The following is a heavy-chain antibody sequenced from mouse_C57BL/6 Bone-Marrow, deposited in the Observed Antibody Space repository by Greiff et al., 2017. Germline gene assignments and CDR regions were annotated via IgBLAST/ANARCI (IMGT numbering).Heavy chain of an antibody. D-gene: IGHD1-1*01. CDR1: GYTFTSYG. J-gene: IGHJ1*03. CDR3: ARHHYYGSSYWYFDV. CDR2: IYPRSGNT. V-gene: IGHV1-81*01. Sequence: QVHVKQSGAELARPGASVKLSCKASGYTFTSYGISWVKQRTGQGLEWIGEIYPRSGNTYYNEKFKGKATLTADKSSSTAYMELRSLTSEDSAVYFCARHHYYGSSYWYFDVWGTGTTVTVSS.